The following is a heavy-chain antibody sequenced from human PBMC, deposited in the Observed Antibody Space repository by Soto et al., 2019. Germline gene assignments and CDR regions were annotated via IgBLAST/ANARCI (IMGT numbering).Heavy chain of an antibody. CDR1: GASIGSYY. D-gene: IGHD4-17*01. CDR2: VYTGGAT. CDR3: AKGYPDYSDYFDS. J-gene: IGHJ4*02. V-gene: IGHV4-4*07. Sequence: QVQLEESGPGLVKPSETLSLTCTVSGASIGSYYWSWIRQPAGKGLEWVGRVYTGGATNYNPSLKSRVTMSLDTSKNQFSLKVSSVTAADTAVYYCAKGYPDYSDYFDSWGQGTPVTVSS.